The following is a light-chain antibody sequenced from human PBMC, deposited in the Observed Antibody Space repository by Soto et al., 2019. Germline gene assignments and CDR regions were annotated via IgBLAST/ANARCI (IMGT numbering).Light chain of an antibody. CDR1: QNIHSF. J-gene: IGKJ2*01. V-gene: IGKV3-11*01. CDR3: QQRLFWPLFT. CDR2: DAS. Sequence: EIVLTQSPATVSLSPGESATLSRRASQNIHSFLAWYQQRPGQAPRLLIYDASFRATAIPARFNGSGSGTDFTLTITRLEPEDFAVYYCQQRLFWPLFTFGQGTRLEIK.